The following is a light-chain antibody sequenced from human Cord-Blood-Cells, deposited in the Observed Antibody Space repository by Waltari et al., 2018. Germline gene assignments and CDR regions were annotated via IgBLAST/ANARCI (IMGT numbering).Light chain of an antibody. CDR1: QSISSY. Sequence: DIQMTQSPSSLSASVGDRVTITCRASQSISSYLNWYQQKPGKAPKLLIYAASSLQSGVPSRFSGSESDTDFTLTSSSLQPEDFATYYCQQSYSTPRTFGQGTKVEIK. J-gene: IGKJ1*01. CDR2: AAS. V-gene: IGKV1-39*01. CDR3: QQSYSTPRT.